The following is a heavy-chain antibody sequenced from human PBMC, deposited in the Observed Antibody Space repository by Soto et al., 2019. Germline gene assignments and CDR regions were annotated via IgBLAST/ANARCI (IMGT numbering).Heavy chain of an antibody. Sequence: ASVKVSSTASGYTFTSYYMHWVRQAPGQGLEWMGIINPSGGSTSYAQKFQGRVTMTRDTSTSTVYMELSSLRSEDTAVYYCARAMDILTGYYSGGNFDYWGQGTLVTVSS. CDR2: INPSGGST. D-gene: IGHD3-9*01. CDR1: GYTFTSYY. CDR3: ARAMDILTGYYSGGNFDY. V-gene: IGHV1-46*01. J-gene: IGHJ4*02.